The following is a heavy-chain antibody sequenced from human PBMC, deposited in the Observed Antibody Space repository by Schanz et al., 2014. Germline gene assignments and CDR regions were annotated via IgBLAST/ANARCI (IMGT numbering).Heavy chain of an antibody. J-gene: IGHJ4*02. CDR2: IVGGGGRT. Sequence: VQLLQSGGALVQPGGSLRISCAASGFTFSGYAMSWVRQAPGKGLEWVSSIVGGGGRTYYADSVKGRFTISRDNSKNTLYLQMNSLRADDTAVYYCARDLLVSHYDFWSGNDYWGQGTLVTVSS. D-gene: IGHD3-3*01. CDR3: ARDLLVSHYDFWSGNDY. CDR1: GFTFSGYA. V-gene: IGHV3-23*01.